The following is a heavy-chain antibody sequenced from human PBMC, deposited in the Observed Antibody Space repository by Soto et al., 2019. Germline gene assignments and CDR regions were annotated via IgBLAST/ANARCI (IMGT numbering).Heavy chain of an antibody. CDR3: ARVTYYYDSSGHFDY. Sequence: GGSLRLSCAASGFTFSSYWMSWVRQAPGKGLEWVANIKQDGSEKYYVDSVKGRFTISRDNAKNSLYLQMNSLRAEDTAVYYCARVTYYYDSSGHFDYWGQGTLVTVSS. D-gene: IGHD3-22*01. CDR1: GFTFSSYW. CDR2: IKQDGSEK. J-gene: IGHJ4*02. V-gene: IGHV3-7*01.